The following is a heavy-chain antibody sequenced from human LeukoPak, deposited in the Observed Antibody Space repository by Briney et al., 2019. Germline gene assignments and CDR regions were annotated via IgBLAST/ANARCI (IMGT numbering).Heavy chain of an antibody. J-gene: IGHJ4*02. CDR2: IGTAGDT. V-gene: IGHV3-13*01. CDR3: ASRALAGEFDY. CDR1: GFTFSSYD. Sequence: GGSLRLSCVASGFTFSSYDMHWVRQGTGKGLEWVSAIGTAGDTYYPGSAKGRFTISRENAKNSLFLQMNSLRAEDTAVYYCASRALAGEFDYWGQGTLVTVSS. D-gene: IGHD1-1*01.